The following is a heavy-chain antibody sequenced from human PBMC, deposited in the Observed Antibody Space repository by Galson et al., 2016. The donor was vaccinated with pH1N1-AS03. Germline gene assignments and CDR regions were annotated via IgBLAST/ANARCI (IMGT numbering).Heavy chain of an antibody. CDR3: ARSTHVNEGLDF. D-gene: IGHD2-8*01. Sequence: PALMKPTQTLTLTCTFSGFSLSTGGVHVAWIRQPPGKALEWLALIFWDGETRYRPSLRSRLTITKDTSKNQVVLTMTNMDPVDTATYYCARSTHVNEGLDFWGQGTLVTVSS. J-gene: IGHJ4*02. CDR1: GFSLSTGGVH. CDR2: IFWDGET. V-gene: IGHV2-5*02.